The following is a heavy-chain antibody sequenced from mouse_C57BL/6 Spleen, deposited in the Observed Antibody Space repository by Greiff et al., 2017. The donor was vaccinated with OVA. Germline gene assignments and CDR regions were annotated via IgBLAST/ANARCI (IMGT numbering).Heavy chain of an antibody. CDR1: GYTFTSYW. V-gene: IGHV1-7*01. CDR2: INPSSGYT. J-gene: IGHJ4*01. Sequence: VQLQQSGAELAKPGASVKLSCKASGYTFTSYWMHWVKQRPGQGLAWIGYINPSSGYTKYNQKFKDKATLTADNSSSTAYMQLSSLTYEDSAVYYCASSLWDGDYAMDYWGQGTAVTVSS. D-gene: IGHD4-1*01. CDR3: ASSLWDGDYAMDY.